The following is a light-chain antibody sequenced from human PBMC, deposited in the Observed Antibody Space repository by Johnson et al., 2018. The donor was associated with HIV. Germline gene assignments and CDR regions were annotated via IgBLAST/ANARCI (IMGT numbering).Light chain of an antibody. Sequence: QSVLTQPPSVSAAPGQKVTISCSGSSCDIGNNYVSWHQQLPGTAPKLLIYDNNNLSSGIPDRISVSKSGTSATLGITGLQTGDEADYYCGTWDSSLSTYVFGSGTKVTVL. J-gene: IGLJ1*01. CDR2: DNN. CDR1: SCDIGNNY. V-gene: IGLV1-51*01. CDR3: GTWDSSLSTYV.